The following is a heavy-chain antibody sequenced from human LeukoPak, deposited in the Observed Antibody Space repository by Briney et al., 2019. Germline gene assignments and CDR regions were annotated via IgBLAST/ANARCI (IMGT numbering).Heavy chain of an antibody. V-gene: IGHV1-46*01. CDR2: INPSGGST. D-gene: IGHD1-1*01. CDR1: GYTFTSYY. Sequence: ASVKVSCKASGYTFTSYYMHWVRQAPGQGLEWMGIINPSGGSTSYAQKFQGRVTITRDTSASTAYMELSSLRSEDTAVYYCARELVRDNWFDPWGQGTLVTVSS. CDR3: ARELVRDNWFDP. J-gene: IGHJ5*02.